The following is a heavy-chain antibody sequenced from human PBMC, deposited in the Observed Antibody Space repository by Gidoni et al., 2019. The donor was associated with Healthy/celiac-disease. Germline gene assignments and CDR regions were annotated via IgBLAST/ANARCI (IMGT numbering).Heavy chain of an antibody. V-gene: IGHV3-21*01. CDR3: ARATSLDDAFDI. Sequence: VQLVESGGGLVKPGGSLRLSCAASGFTFSSYSMNWVRQAPGKGLEWVSSISSSSSYIYYADSVKGRFTISRDNAKNSLYLQMNSLRAEDTAVYYCARATSLDDAFDIWGQGTMVTVSS. J-gene: IGHJ3*02. CDR2: ISSSSSYI. D-gene: IGHD1-1*01. CDR1: GFTFSSYS.